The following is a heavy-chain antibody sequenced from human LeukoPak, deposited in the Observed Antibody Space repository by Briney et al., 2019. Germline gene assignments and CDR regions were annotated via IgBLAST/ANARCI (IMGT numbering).Heavy chain of an antibody. V-gene: IGHV3-9*01. CDR3: AKDSSTNGAPRGYFDY. CDR2: ISWNSGSI. D-gene: IGHD2-8*01. CDR1: GFTFDDYA. J-gene: IGHJ4*02. Sequence: GGSLRLSCAASGFTFDDYAMHWVRQAPGKGLGWVSGISWNSGSIGYADSVKGRFTISRDNAKNSLYLQMNSLRAEDTALYYYAKDSSTNGAPRGYFDYWGQGTLVTVSS.